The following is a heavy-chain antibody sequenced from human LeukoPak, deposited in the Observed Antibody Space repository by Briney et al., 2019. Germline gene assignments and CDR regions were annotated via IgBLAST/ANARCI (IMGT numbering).Heavy chain of an antibody. J-gene: IGHJ3*01. Sequence: PSETLSLTCTVSGGSISRYSWSWVRQPAGKGLEWIGRVHTSGSLNYNPSLKSRVTMSVDTSKNQFSLKFNSVTAADTAVFYCARSRSGTYSMDDSFDVWGQGTMVTVSS. D-gene: IGHD1-26*01. CDR3: ARSRSGTYSMDDSFDV. CDR1: GGSISRYS. V-gene: IGHV4-4*07. CDR2: VHTSGSL.